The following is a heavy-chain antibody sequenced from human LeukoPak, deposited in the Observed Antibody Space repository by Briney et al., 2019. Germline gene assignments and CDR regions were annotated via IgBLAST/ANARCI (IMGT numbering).Heavy chain of an antibody. V-gene: IGHV3-21*01. CDR3: ARDLSGSYNVYSSSYDY. CDR2: ISSSSSYI. Sequence: GGSLRLSCAASGFTFSSYSMNWVRQAPGKGLEWVSSISSSSSYIYYADSVKGRFTISRGNAKNSLYLQMNSLRAEDTAVYYCARDLSGSYNVYSSSYDYWGQGTLVTVSS. CDR1: GFTFSSYS. J-gene: IGHJ4*02. D-gene: IGHD6-13*01.